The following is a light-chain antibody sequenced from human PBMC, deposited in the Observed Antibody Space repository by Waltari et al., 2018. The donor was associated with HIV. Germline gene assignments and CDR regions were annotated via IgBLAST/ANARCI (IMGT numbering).Light chain of an antibody. Sequence: QSVLTQPPSVSGTPGQRVTISCSGSSSNIGDNAVSWYQQFPGTAPKLLIYSNNQRPSGVPDRFSGSKSGTSASLAIRGLQSEDEADYYCATLDDSLNGPVFGGGTKVTVL. J-gene: IGLJ2*01. CDR3: ATLDDSLNGPV. V-gene: IGLV1-44*01. CDR2: SNN. CDR1: SSNIGDNA.